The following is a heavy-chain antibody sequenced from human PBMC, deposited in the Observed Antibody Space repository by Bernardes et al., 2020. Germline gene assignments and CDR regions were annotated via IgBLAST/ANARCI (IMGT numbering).Heavy chain of an antibody. J-gene: IGHJ4*02. D-gene: IGHD5-12*01. CDR3: ARPSDGYGPLFDY. V-gene: IGHV1-69*13. CDR2: IIPIFGTA. CDR1: GGTFSSYA. Sequence: SVKVSCKASGGTFSSYAIIWVRQAPGQGLEWMGGIIPIFGTANYAQKFQGRVTITADESTSTAYMELSSLRSEDTAVYYCARPSDGYGPLFDYWGQGTLVTVSS.